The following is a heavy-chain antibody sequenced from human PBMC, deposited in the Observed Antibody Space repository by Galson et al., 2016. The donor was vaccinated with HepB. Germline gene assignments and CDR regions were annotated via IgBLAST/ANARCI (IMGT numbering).Heavy chain of an antibody. D-gene: IGHD6-13*01. J-gene: IGHJ4*02. Sequence: SLRLSCAASGFTFSTYTMNWVRQAPGKGLEWVSSITGSSTYIYYADSVKGRFTISRDDAKNSLFLQMNSLRAEDTAVYYCARDAFPWYEFDFWGQGTLVTVSS. CDR2: ITGSSTYI. V-gene: IGHV3-21*01. CDR1: GFTFSTYT. CDR3: ARDAFPWYEFDF.